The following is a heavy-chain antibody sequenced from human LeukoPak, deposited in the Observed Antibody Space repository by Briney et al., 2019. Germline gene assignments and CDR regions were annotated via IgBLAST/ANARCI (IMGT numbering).Heavy chain of an antibody. J-gene: IGHJ4*02. CDR2: IYYSGST. Sequence: SETLSLTCTVSGGSISSYYWSWIQQPPGKGLEWIGYIYYSGSTNYNPSLKSRVTISVDTSKNQFSLKLSSVTAADTAVYYCARDYYGDFYFDYWGQGTLVTVSS. CDR1: GGSISSYY. V-gene: IGHV4-59*01. D-gene: IGHD4-17*01. CDR3: ARDYYGDFYFDY.